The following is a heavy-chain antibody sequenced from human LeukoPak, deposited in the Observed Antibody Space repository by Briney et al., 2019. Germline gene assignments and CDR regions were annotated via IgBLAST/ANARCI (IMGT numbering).Heavy chain of an antibody. Sequence: PGGSLRLSCAASGFTFSSSGMHWVRQAPGKGLEWVALISYDGSNKNYADSVKGRFTISRDNAKNSLYLQMNSLRAEDTAVYYCAELGITMIGGVWGKGTTVTISS. CDR1: GFTFSSSG. CDR2: ISYDGSNK. V-gene: IGHV3-30*18. J-gene: IGHJ6*04. D-gene: IGHD3-10*02. CDR3: AELGITMIGGV.